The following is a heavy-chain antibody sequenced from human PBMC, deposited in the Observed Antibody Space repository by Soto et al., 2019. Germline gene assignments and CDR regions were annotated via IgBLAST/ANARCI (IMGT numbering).Heavy chain of an antibody. D-gene: IGHD3-3*01. CDR2: ISVSGGST. CDR1: GFTFSSYA. J-gene: IGHJ4*02. V-gene: IGHV3-23*01. Sequence: GGSLRLSGAASGFTFSSYAMSWVRQAPGKGLEWVSAISVSGGSTYYADSVKGRFTISRDNSKHRLYLQMNSLSAEDTAVFYCAKVKVSRVVISPLFDDWGQGTLVTVSS. CDR3: AKVKVSRVVISPLFDD.